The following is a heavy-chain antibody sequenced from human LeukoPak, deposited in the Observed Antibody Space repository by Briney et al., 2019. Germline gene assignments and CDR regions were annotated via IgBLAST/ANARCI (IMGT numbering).Heavy chain of an antibody. CDR2: TYYRSKWYN. V-gene: IGHV6-1*01. Sequence: SQTLSLTCAISGDSVSSNSAAWNWIRQSPSRGLEWLGRTYYRSKWYNDYAVSVKSRITINPDTSKNQFSLQLNSVTPEDTAVYYCARAKPTYYYGSGSYFHYYYGMDVWGQGTTVTVSS. D-gene: IGHD3-10*01. CDR3: ARAKPTYYYGSGSYFHYYYGMDV. CDR1: GDSVSSNSAA. J-gene: IGHJ6*02.